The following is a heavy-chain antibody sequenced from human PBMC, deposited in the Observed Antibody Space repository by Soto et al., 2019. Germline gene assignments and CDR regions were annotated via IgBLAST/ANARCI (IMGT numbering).Heavy chain of an antibody. V-gene: IGHV3-33*01. CDR1: GFTFSSYG. CDR3: ARGYYDFWSGQFDY. J-gene: IGHJ4*02. Sequence: QVQLVESGGGVVQPGRSLRLSCAASGFTFSSYGMHWVRQAPRKGLEWVAVIWSDGSNKYYADSVKGRFTISRDNSKNTLYLQMNSLRAEDTAVYYCARGYYDFWSGQFDYWGQGTLVTVSS. CDR2: IWSDGSNK. D-gene: IGHD3-3*01.